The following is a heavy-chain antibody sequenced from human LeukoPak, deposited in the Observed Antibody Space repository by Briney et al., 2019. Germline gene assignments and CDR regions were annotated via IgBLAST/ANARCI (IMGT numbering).Heavy chain of an antibody. CDR3: ARRFGSGDYFDY. D-gene: IGHD2-15*01. CDR2: IYYSGTT. J-gene: IGHJ4*02. Sequence: SETLSLTCTVSGGSISSYYWSWIRQPPGKGLEWIGYIYYSGTTNNNPSLKSRVTISIDTSKDQFSLKLSSVTAADTAIYYCARRFGSGDYFDYWGQGTLVTVSS. V-gene: IGHV4-59*01. CDR1: GGSISSYY.